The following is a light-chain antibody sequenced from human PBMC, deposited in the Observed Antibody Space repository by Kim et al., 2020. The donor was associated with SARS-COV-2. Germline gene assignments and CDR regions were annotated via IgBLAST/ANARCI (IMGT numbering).Light chain of an antibody. CDR1: ENINTW. V-gene: IGKV1-5*03. CDR2: LAS. J-gene: IGKJ2*01. Sequence: SATLGERVTITCRASENINTWLAWYQQKPGKAPNLLIYLASTLETGVPPRFSGSGSGTEFTLTINSLQPDDFATYYCQHYSRFPYTFGQGTRLEI. CDR3: QHYSRFPYT.